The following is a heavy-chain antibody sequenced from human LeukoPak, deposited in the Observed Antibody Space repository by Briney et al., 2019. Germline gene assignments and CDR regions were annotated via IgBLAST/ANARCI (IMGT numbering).Heavy chain of an antibody. V-gene: IGHV1-69*01. CDR1: GGTFSSYA. Sequence: GSSVKVSCKASGGTFSSYAISWVRQAPGQGPEWMGGIIPIFGTANYAQKFQGRVTITADESTSTAYMELSSLRSEDTAVYYCARVPYYGSGSFDIWGQGTMVTVSS. CDR3: ARVPYYGSGSFDI. J-gene: IGHJ3*02. D-gene: IGHD3-10*01. CDR2: IIPIFGTA.